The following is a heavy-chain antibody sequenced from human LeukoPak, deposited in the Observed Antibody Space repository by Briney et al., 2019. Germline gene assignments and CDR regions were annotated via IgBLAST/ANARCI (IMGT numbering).Heavy chain of an antibody. D-gene: IGHD6-13*01. CDR3: AKDCIAAAEGTAGMDV. Sequence: PGRSLRLFCAASGFTFSSYGMHWVRQAPGKGLEWVAVISYDGSNKYYADSVKGRFTISRDNSKNTLYLQMNSLRAEDTAVYYCAKDCIAAAEGTAGMDVWGQGTTVTVSS. J-gene: IGHJ6*02. V-gene: IGHV3-30*18. CDR2: ISYDGSNK. CDR1: GFTFSSYG.